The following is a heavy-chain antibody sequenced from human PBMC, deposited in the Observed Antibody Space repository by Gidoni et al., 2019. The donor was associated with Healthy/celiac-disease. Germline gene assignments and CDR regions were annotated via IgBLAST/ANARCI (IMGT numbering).Heavy chain of an antibody. D-gene: IGHD6-19*01. V-gene: IGHV4-34*01. Sequence: SWIRQPPGKGLEWIGEINHSGSTNYNPSLKSRVTISVDTSKNQFSLKLSSVTAADTAVYYCARGRGAVAANWGQGTLVTVSS. J-gene: IGHJ4*02. CDR2: INHSGST. CDR3: ARGRGAVAAN.